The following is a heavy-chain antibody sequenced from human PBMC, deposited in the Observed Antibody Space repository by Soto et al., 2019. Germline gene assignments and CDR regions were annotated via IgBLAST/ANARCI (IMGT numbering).Heavy chain of an antibody. Sequence: QVQLVESGGGVVQPGRSLRLSCAASGFTFSSYGMHWVRQAPGKGLEWVAVISYDGSNKYYADSVKGRFTISRDNSKNKLYLQMNSLRAEDTAVYYCAKVGYCSGGSGYSEDDAFDIWGQGTMVTVSS. CDR3: AKVGYCSGGSGYSEDDAFDI. CDR2: ISYDGSNK. V-gene: IGHV3-30*18. J-gene: IGHJ3*02. D-gene: IGHD2-15*01. CDR1: GFTFSSYG.